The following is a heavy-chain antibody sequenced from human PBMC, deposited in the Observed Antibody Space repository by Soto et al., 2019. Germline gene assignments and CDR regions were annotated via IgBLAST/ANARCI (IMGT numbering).Heavy chain of an antibody. CDR3: VKARSGHIYADP. CDR1: GFIFSNYA. Sequence: GGSLRLSCVASGFIFSNYAISWLRQGPGKGLEWVSAISGSGGSTYYADSVKGRFTISRDNSKNTLYLQMNSLRVEDSAVYYCVKARSGHIYADPWGQGTLVPVSP. J-gene: IGHJ5*02. CDR2: ISGSGGST. V-gene: IGHV3-23*01. D-gene: IGHD3-16*01.